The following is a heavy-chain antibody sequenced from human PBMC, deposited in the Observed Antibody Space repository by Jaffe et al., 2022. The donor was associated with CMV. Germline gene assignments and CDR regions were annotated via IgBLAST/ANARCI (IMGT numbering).Heavy chain of an antibody. CDR3: ARADYCSSTSCYRLGYGMDV. Sequence: QVQLVQSGAEVKKPGASVKVSCKASGYTFTGYYMHWVRQAPGQGLEWMGWINPNSGGTNYAQKFQGRVTMTRDTSISTAYMELSRLRSDDTAVYYCARADYCSSTSCYRLGYGMDVWGQGTTVTVSS. CDR1: GYTFTGYY. V-gene: IGHV1-2*02. CDR2: INPNSGGT. D-gene: IGHD2-2*01. J-gene: IGHJ6*02.